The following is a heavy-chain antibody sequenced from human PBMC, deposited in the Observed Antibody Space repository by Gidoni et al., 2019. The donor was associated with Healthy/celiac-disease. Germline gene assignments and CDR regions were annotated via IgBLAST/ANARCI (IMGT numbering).Heavy chain of an antibody. CDR3: AREPARDGYNLDY. V-gene: IGHV1-46*02. CDR1: GYNFHSYY. J-gene: IGHJ4*02. CDR2: INHSGGST. D-gene: IGHD5-12*01. Sequence: QVPLVQSGAAVKKPGASLKVSCKASGYNFHSYYMHWVRQAPGKGLELMGIINHSGGSTSYAQKFQGRVTMTRDTSTSTVYMELSSLRSEDTAVYYGAREPARDGYNLDYWGQGTLVTVSS.